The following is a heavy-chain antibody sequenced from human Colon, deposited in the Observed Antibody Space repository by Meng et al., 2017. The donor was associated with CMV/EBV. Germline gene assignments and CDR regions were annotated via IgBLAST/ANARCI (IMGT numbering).Heavy chain of an antibody. CDR2: IYYSGS. D-gene: IGHD4-23*01. V-gene: IGHV4-59*01. Sequence: SETLSLTCSVSGGSISSFYWSWIRQSPGKGLEWLGDIYYSGSNYNPSLKSRVNISLDTSRNRFSLSLSSVTAADTAVYYCARRSPPHNFGGKRGHYFDFWGQGTVVTVS. J-gene: IGHJ4*02. CDR3: ARRSPPHNFGGKRGHYFDF. CDR1: GGSISSFY.